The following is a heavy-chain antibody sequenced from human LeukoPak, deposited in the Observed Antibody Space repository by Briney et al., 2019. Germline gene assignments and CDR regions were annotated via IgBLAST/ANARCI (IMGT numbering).Heavy chain of an antibody. D-gene: IGHD1-26*01. CDR1: GFVFSNSW. CDR2: IKPDRSEK. J-gene: IGHJ5*02. CDR3: ARDPFWDRWFDP. Sequence: GGSLRLSCVASGFVFSNSWMSWVRQAPGKGPEWVAHIKPDRSEKYYVDSVKGRFTISRDNAKNSLYLQMNSLRLEDTAMYYCARDPFWDRWFDPWGQGILVTVSS. V-gene: IGHV3-7*01.